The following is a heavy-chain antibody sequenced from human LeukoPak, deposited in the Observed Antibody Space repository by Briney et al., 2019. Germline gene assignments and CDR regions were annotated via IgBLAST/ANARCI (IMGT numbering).Heavy chain of an antibody. J-gene: IGHJ4*02. CDR1: GLTFSTSW. V-gene: IGHV3-7*01. D-gene: IGHD6-19*01. CDR3: AREVYSSGWSSFDY. Sequence: GGSLRLSCGVSGLTFSTSWMSWVRQAPGKGLEWVGNINQDGSEKNYVDYVRGRFTISRDNAQNSLFLQMNGLRAEDTAVYYCAREVYSSGWSSFDYWGQGTLVTVSS. CDR2: INQDGSEK.